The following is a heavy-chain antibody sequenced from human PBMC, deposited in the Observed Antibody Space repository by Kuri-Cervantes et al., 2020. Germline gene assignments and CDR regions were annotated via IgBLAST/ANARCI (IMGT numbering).Heavy chain of an antibody. D-gene: IGHD3-10*01. CDR1: GGSISSYY. Sequence: SETLSLTCTVSGGSISSYYWIWIRQPPGKGLEWIGYIYYSGSTNYNPSLKSRVTMSVDTSKKQFSLKLSSVIAADTAVYYCARGPHYYGSGNFYFYYYMDVWAKGPRSPSP. CDR2: IYYSGST. CDR3: ARGPHYYGSGNFYFYYYMDV. J-gene: IGHJ6*03. V-gene: IGHV4-59*12.